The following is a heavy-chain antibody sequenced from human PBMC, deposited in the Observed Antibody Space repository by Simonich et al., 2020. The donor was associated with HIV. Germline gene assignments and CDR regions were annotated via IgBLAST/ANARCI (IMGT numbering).Heavy chain of an antibody. Sequence: QVQLVESVGGVVQPGRYLRISCAASGFTFSSYAMHWVRQDPGKGLEWVAVISFDGSNKYYAASVKGRFTISRDNSKNTLYLQMNSLRAEDTAVYYCASGGSISSVWADDYWGQGTLVTVSS. CDR1: GFTFSSYA. D-gene: IGHD3-16*01. CDR2: ISFDGSNK. V-gene: IGHV3-30*07. CDR3: ASGGSISSVWADDY. J-gene: IGHJ4*02.